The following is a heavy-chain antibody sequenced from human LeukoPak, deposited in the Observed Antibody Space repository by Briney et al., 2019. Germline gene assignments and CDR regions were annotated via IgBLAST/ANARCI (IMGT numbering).Heavy chain of an antibody. CDR2: ISESGETT. CDR3: TRGGEVLRFLEWLFGDY. J-gene: IGHJ4*02. V-gene: IGHV3-23*01. D-gene: IGHD3-3*01. CDR1: GFTFSIYA. Sequence: PGGSLRLSCAASGFTFSIYAMSWVRQAPGKGLEWVSGISESGETTYYADSVKGRFSISRDNSKNTLYLQMNSLRAEDTAVYYCTRGGEVLRFLEWLFGDYWGQGTPVTVSS.